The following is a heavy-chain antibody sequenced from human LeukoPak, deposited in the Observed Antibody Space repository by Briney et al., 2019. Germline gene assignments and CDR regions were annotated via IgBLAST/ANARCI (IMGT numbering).Heavy chain of an antibody. D-gene: IGHD1-14*01. CDR2: IYSGGST. CDR3: ARDSETETGWYYYGMDV. CDR1: GLTFSHAW. J-gene: IGHJ6*02. V-gene: IGHV3-53*01. Sequence: GGSLRLSCAASGLTFSHAWMRWVRQAPGKGLEWVSVIYSGGSTYYADSVQGRFTISRDISKDTVYLQMNRLRAEDTAVYYCARDSETETGWYYYGMDVWGQGTTVTVSS.